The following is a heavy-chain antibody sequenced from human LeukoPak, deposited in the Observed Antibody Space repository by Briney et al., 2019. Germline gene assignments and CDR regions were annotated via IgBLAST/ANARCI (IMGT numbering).Heavy chain of an antibody. Sequence: PGGSLRLSCAASGFTFDDYGMSWVRQAPGKGLEWVSGINWNGGSTGYADSVKGRFTISRDNSKNTLYLQMNSLRAEDTAVYYCARDAPGQWLAFDYWGQGTLVTVSS. V-gene: IGHV3-20*04. CDR3: ARDAPGQWLAFDY. J-gene: IGHJ4*02. CDR2: INWNGGST. D-gene: IGHD6-19*01. CDR1: GFTFDDYG.